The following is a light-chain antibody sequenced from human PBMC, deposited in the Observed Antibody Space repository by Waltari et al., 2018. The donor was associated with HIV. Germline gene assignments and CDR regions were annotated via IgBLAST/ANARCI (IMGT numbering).Light chain of an antibody. V-gene: IGLV1-47*01. CDR1: NSNVGNNY. CDR2: RNN. CDR3: AAWDDSLSGRV. Sequence: QSVLTQPPSASGTPGQRVTISCSGSNSNVGNNYVSWYQHPPGTTPKLLSYRNNQRPSGDPDRFSGSKSGTSASLAISGLRSEDEADYYCAAWDDSLSGRVFGGGTKLTVL. J-gene: IGLJ3*02.